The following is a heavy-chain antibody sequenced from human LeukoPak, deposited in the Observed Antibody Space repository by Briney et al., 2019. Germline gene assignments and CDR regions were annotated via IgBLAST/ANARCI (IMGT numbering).Heavy chain of an antibody. J-gene: IGHJ4*02. CDR2: IYSGGST. Sequence: GGSLRLSCAASGFTDSSNYMSWLRQAPGQGLEWGLVIYSGGSTYYADSVRGRFTIARYNSKNTLFLKMNSLRAEDSAVYYCARGISELVVVAAPYYFDYWGQGTLGTVSS. V-gene: IGHV3-66*01. D-gene: IGHD2-15*01. CDR1: GFTDSSNY. CDR3: ARGISELVVVAAPYYFDY.